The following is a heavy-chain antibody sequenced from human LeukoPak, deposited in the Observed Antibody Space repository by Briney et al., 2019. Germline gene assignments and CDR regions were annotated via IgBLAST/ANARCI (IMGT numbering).Heavy chain of an antibody. J-gene: IGHJ6*03. V-gene: IGHV4-34*01. D-gene: IGHD6-25*01. CDR1: GGSFSGYY. CDR2: INHSGST. Sequence: SETLSLTCAVYGGSFSGYYWSWIRQPPGKGLEWIGEINHSGSTNYNPSLKSRVTISVDTSKNQFSLKLSSVTAADTAVYYCARGGGSATWYYYMDVWGKGTTVTVSS. CDR3: ARGGGSATWYYYMDV.